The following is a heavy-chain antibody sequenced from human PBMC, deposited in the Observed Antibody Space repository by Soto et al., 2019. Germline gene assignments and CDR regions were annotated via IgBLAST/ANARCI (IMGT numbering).Heavy chain of an antibody. Sequence: QVQMEESGPGLVKPSQTLSLTCTVSGGSISSDYYWSWIRQPPGKGLEWMGYIYYSGSTYYNPSLKSRVTISVDTSKNQFPLKLGSVNAADTAVYYCARAPYRGSNSRGAFDIWGQGTMVSVSS. CDR1: GGSISSDYY. J-gene: IGHJ3*02. CDR3: ARAPYRGSNSRGAFDI. CDR2: IYYSGST. V-gene: IGHV4-30-4*01. D-gene: IGHD4-4*01.